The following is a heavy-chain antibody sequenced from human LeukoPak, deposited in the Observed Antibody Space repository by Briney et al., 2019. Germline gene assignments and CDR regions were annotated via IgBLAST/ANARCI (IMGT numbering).Heavy chain of an antibody. D-gene: IGHD3-22*01. V-gene: IGHV3-48*03. CDR3: ARRGGHYDSSGHYYN. Sequence: GGSLRLSCAASGFTFSNYEMNWVRQAPGKGPEWVSYISSSGSTIKYADSVKGRFTISRDNAKNSLYLQMKSLRAEDTAVYYCARRGGHYDSSGHYYNWGQGTLVTVSS. CDR1: GFTFSNYE. J-gene: IGHJ4*02. CDR2: ISSSGSTI.